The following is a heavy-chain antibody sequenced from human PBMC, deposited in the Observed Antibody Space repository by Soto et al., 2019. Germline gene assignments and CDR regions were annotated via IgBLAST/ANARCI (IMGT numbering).Heavy chain of an antibody. Sequence: GGSLRLSCAASGFTFSSYAMSWVRQAPGKGLEWVSAISGSGGSTYYADSVKGRFTISRDNSKNTLYLQMNSLRAEDTAVYYCAKDLGYCSGGSCSSPAGGYYYYYMDVWGKGTTVTVSS. D-gene: IGHD2-15*01. CDR2: ISGSGGST. CDR1: GFTFSSYA. J-gene: IGHJ6*03. V-gene: IGHV3-23*01. CDR3: AKDLGYCSGGSCSSPAGGYYYYYMDV.